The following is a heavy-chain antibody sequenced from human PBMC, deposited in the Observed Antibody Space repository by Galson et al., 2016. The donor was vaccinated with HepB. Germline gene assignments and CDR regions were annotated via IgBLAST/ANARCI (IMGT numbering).Heavy chain of an antibody. D-gene: IGHD6-19*01. CDR3: ARGVQWRIPPWIDP. CDR1: GFSFSSYD. Sequence: SLRLSCAASGFSFSSYDMNWVRQAPGKGLEWVAVTSYDGRKKYFADSVKGRFTLSRDNSNNTLYLQMNSLRAEETAVYYCARGVQWRIPPWIDPWGQGTLVTVSS. V-gene: IGHV3-30*04. J-gene: IGHJ5*02. CDR2: TSYDGRKK.